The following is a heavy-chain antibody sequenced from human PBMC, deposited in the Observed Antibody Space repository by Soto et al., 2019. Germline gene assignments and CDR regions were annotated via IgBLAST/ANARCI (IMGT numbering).Heavy chain of an antibody. CDR3: ARNQPQRYCSGGTCRPAYGMDV. Sequence: SETLSLTCTVSGGSISSDSFYLAWIRQPPGKGLEWIGIIYYSGDTYYNPSLAGRLTMSVDTSNQFSLTLRSVTAADTALYYCARNQPQRYCSGGTCRPAYGMDVWGQGTTVTVSS. D-gene: IGHD2-15*01. J-gene: IGHJ6*02. V-gene: IGHV4-39*01. CDR2: IYYSGDT. CDR1: GGSISSDSFY.